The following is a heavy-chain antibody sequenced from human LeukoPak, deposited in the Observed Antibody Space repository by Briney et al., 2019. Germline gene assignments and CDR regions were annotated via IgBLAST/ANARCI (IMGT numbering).Heavy chain of an antibody. J-gene: IGHJ3*02. CDR3: AREGALTVTKDAFDI. CDR1: GFTFDDYN. CDR2: ISWDGGTT. Sequence: PGGSLRLSCAASGFTFDDYNMHWVRQTPEKGLEWVSLISWDGGTTYYGDSMKGRFTISRDNAKNSLYLQMNSLRAEDTAVYFCAREGALTVTKDAFDIWGQGTMVTVSS. V-gene: IGHV3-43*01. D-gene: IGHD4-17*01.